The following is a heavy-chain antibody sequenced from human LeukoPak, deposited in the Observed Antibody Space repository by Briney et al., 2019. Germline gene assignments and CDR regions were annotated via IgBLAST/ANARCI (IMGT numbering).Heavy chain of an antibody. CDR2: ISSSSSTI. J-gene: IGHJ6*02. CDR1: GFTFSSYS. V-gene: IGHV3-48*02. Sequence: GGSLRLSCAASGFTFSSYSMNWVRQAPGKGLEWVSYISSSSSTIYYADSVKGRFTISRDNAKNSLYLQMNSLRDEDTAVYYCAKEMSSSWAYYYYYGMDVWGQGTTVTVSS. D-gene: IGHD6-13*01. CDR3: AKEMSSSWAYYYYYGMDV.